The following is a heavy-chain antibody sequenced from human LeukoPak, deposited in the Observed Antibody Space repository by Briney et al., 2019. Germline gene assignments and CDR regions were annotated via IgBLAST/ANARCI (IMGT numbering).Heavy chain of an antibody. J-gene: IGHJ5*02. D-gene: IGHD3-10*01. CDR3: ARGGYYGSGSYYNAANWFDP. V-gene: IGHV4-30-4*01. Sequence: PSETLSLTCTVSGGSISSGDYYWSWIRQPPGKGLEWIGYIYYSGSTYYNPSLKSRVTISVDTSKNQFSLKLSSVTAADTAVYYCARGGYYGSGSYYNAANWFDPWGQGTLVTVS. CDR1: GGSISSGDYY. CDR2: IYYSGST.